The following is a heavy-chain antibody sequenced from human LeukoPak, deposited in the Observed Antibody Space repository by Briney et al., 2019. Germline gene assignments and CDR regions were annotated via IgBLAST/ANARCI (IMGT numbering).Heavy chain of an antibody. J-gene: IGHJ3*02. CDR1: GFTFSDYY. Sequence: PGGSLRLSCAASGFTFSDYYMSWIRQAPGKGLEWVSYISSSGSTIYYADAVKGRFTISRDNAKNSRYLQMNSLRAEDTAVYYCARDQNFWSGYEAFDIWGQGTMVTVSS. CDR2: ISSSGSTI. D-gene: IGHD3-3*01. V-gene: IGHV3-11*01. CDR3: ARDQNFWSGYEAFDI.